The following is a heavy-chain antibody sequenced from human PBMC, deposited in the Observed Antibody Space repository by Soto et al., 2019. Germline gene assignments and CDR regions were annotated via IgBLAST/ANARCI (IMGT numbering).Heavy chain of an antibody. J-gene: IGHJ4*02. CDR3: ARDLRSGYDSYYFDY. Sequence: ETLYLPGSVSGYLISSVYYCGCIRQTPGKGLEWLGSIDYSGRTYYNPSLKSRVSTSVDLSKNQFSLNLRSVTAADTAVYFCARDLRSGYDSYYFDYWGQGTLVTVSS. CDR2: IDYSGRT. D-gene: IGHD3-22*01. V-gene: IGHV4-38-2*02. CDR1: GYLISSVYY.